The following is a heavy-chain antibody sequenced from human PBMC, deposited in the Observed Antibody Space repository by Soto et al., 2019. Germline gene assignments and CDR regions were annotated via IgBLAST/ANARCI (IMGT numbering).Heavy chain of an antibody. V-gene: IGHV3-64D*08. CDR2: ISSNGGST. Sequence: GGSLRLSCSASGFTFSSYAMHWVRQAPGKGLEYVSAISSNGGSTYYADSVKGRFNISRDNSKNTLYLQMSSLRAEDTALFYCVKDLFWMSSSSPASWFDPWGQGTLVTVSS. D-gene: IGHD6-13*01. CDR3: VKDLFWMSSSSPASWFDP. J-gene: IGHJ5*02. CDR1: GFTFSSYA.